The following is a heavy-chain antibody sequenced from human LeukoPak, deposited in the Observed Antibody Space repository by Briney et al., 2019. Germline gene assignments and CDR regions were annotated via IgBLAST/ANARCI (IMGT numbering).Heavy chain of an antibody. CDR1: RGSICSYY. CDR3: ARAILSGYPDS. CDR2: IYYSGST. Sequence: SETLSLTCIVSRGSICSYYWSWLRQPPGKGLAWIGYIYYSGSTNYNPSLKSRVTISLDSSKNQFSLKLSSVTAADTAVYYCARAILSGYPDSWGQGTLVIVFS. V-gene: IGHV4-59*01. D-gene: IGHD3-3*01. J-gene: IGHJ4*02.